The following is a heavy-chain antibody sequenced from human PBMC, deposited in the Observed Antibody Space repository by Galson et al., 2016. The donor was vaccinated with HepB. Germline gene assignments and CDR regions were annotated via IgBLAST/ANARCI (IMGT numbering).Heavy chain of an antibody. CDR1: GGSMRNYY. D-gene: IGHD6-6*01. J-gene: IGHJ4*02. CDR3: SSRIARPGSSFDY. CDR2: IYYSGST. Sequence: ETLSLTCTVSGGSMRNYYGSWIRQPPGKGFEWIGYIYYSGSTNYNPSLKSRLTISLDTSKNQFSLKLTSVTAADTAVYFCSSRIARPGSSFDYWGQGTLVTVSS. V-gene: IGHV4-59*01.